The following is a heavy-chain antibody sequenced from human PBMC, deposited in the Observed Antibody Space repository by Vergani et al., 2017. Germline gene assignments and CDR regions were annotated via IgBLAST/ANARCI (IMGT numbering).Heavy chain of an antibody. CDR2: IWHDGGNK. J-gene: IGHJ4*02. D-gene: IGHD1-1*01. CDR3: VRDRYEGTSPYNGRLLGH. V-gene: IGHV3-33*01. Sequence: QVQLVESGGGVVQPGRSLILSCVMSGCTVNNYAILWVRQAPGKGLEWVSVIWHDGGNKHFADSVAGRFAISRDDSNKTVYLEMTNLSDEDTDLYYCVRDRYEGTSPYNGRLLGHWGQGTRVTVSS. CDR1: GCTVNNYA.